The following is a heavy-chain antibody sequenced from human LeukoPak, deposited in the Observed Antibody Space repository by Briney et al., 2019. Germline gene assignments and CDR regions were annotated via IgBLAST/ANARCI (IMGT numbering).Heavy chain of an antibody. CDR1: GGSVSDYY. Sequence: SETLSLTCTVSGGSVSDYYWSWIRQSPGKGLEWIGYIYYTGSTSYNPSLRSRVTMSADTSKNQFSLKLSSVTAADTAVYYCARAKDIAVAGTGDAFDIWGQGTMVTVSS. V-gene: IGHV4-59*02. CDR2: IYYTGST. CDR3: ARAKDIAVAGTGDAFDI. D-gene: IGHD6-19*01. J-gene: IGHJ3*02.